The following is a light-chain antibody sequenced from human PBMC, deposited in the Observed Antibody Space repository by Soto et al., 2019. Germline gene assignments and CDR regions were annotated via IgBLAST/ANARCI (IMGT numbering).Light chain of an antibody. V-gene: IGLV2-14*01. CDR1: SSDVGGCNY. CDR3: SSYTSSSTRV. Sequence: QSALTQPASVSGSHGQSITISCTGTSSDVGGCNYVSWYQQHPGKAPKLVIFDVSDRPSRVSNRFSGSKSGNTASLTISGLQPEDEADYYCSSYTSSSTRVFGTGTKLTVL. J-gene: IGLJ1*01. CDR2: DVS.